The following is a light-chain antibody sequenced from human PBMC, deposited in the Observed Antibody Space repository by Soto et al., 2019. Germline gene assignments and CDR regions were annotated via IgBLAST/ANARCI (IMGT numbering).Light chain of an antibody. CDR1: QTISSW. CDR2: KAS. J-gene: IGKJ1*01. CDR3: QHYNSYSEA. V-gene: IGKV1-5*03. Sequence: DIQMTQSPSTLSGSVGDRVTITCRASQTISSWLAWYQQKPGKAPKLLIYKASTLKSGVPSRFSGSGSGTEFTLTISSLRPDDFATYYCQHYNSYSEAFGQGTTVDIK.